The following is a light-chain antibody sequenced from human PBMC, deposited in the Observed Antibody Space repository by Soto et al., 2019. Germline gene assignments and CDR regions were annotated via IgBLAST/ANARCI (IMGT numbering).Light chain of an antibody. V-gene: IGKV3-20*01. Sequence: EIVLTQSPGTLSLSPGERATLSCRASQSVSNNYLSWYQQKPGQAPRLLFYDASSRATRIPYRFSCSGSGIDFTLTIRRLEPEDFAVYYCQQYGRSPSTFGGGTKVEIK. CDR2: DAS. CDR1: QSVSNNY. J-gene: IGKJ4*01. CDR3: QQYGRSPST.